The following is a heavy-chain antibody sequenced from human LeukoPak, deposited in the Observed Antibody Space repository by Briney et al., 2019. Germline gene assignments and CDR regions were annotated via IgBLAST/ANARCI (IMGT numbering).Heavy chain of an antibody. J-gene: IGHJ4*02. CDR2: INHSGST. Sequence: SDTLSLTCAVKGGSFSAYYWSWIRQPPGKGLEWIGEINHSGSTSYNPSLKSRVTISVDTSKNQFSLRLTSVTAADTAVYYCVRGSVNFDYWGQGSLVTVSS. V-gene: IGHV4-34*01. CDR1: GGSFSAYY. CDR3: VRGSVNFDY.